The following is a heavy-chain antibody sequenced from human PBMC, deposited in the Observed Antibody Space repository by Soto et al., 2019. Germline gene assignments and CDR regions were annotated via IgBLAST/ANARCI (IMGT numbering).Heavy chain of an antibody. CDR1: GYPVTAYY. Sequence: QLHLVQSGAVVKKPGASVTVSCSASGYPVTAYYMHWVRQAPGRGLEWMGGINPATGAAKYTQTFQGRVTMTRDTSMSTVFMELSGLTSGDAAVFYCARGGGVGVAGSAAFDMWGQGTLVTVSS. CDR3: ARGGGVGVAGSAAFDM. CDR2: INPATGAA. D-gene: IGHD3-3*01. J-gene: IGHJ3*02. V-gene: IGHV1-2*02.